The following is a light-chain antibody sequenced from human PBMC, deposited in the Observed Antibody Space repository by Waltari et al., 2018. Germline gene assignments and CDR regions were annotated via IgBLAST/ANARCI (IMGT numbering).Light chain of an antibody. J-gene: IGKJ4*01. CDR2: GAS. V-gene: IGKV3-15*01. CDR3: QQYYHWVA. CDR1: ESVSSN. Sequence: EIVMTQSPATLSVSPGERATLSCRASESVSSNVAWYQQKPGPAPRLLIYGASTRDTGVPDKFRGSGSGTAFTLSISGLQSEDLAVYYCQQYYHWVAFGGGTWVQIK.